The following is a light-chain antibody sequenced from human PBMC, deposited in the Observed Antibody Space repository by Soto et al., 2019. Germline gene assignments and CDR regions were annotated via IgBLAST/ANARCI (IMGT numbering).Light chain of an antibody. J-gene: IGKJ5*01. CDR2: DAS. CDR1: QDISNN. Sequence: DIQMTQSPSSLSASVGDRVTITCHASQDISNNLNWYQQKPGKAPKLLIYDASNLQTGVPSRFSGSGSGTHFTFTISSLQPEDIATYYCQQYDNLPPGVTFGQGTRLEMK. CDR3: QQYDNLPPGVT. V-gene: IGKV1-33*01.